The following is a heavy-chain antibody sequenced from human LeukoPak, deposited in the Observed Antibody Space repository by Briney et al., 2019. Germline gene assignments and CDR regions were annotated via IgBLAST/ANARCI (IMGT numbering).Heavy chain of an antibody. CDR1: GFTFDDYA. Sequence: GGSLRLSCAASGFTFDDYAMHWVRQAPGKGLEWVSLISGDGGSTYYADSVKGRFTISRDNSKNSLYLQMNSLRNEDTALYYCAKDKDRSWYGSFDYWGQGTLVTVSS. CDR2: ISGDGGST. D-gene: IGHD6-13*01. V-gene: IGHV3-43*02. CDR3: AKDKDRSWYGSFDY. J-gene: IGHJ4*02.